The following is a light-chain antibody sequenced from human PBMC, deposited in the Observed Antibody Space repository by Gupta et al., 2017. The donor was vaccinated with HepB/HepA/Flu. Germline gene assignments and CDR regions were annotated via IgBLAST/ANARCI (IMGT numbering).Light chain of an antibody. V-gene: IGKV3-11*01. Sequence: EIVLTQSPATLSLSPGERAPLSCRASQSVSSYLAWYQQKPGQAPRLLIYDASNRATGIPARFSGSGSGTDFTLTISSLEPEDFAVYYCQQRSNWGYTFGQGTKLEIK. CDR1: QSVSSY. J-gene: IGKJ2*01. CDR3: QQRSNWGYT. CDR2: DAS.